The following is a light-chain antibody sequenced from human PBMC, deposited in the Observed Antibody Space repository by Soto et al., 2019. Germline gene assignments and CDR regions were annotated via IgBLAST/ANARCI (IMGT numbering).Light chain of an antibody. V-gene: IGKV3-20*01. CDR2: GAS. CDR1: QSVSSSY. J-gene: IGKJ4*01. CDR3: QHYRTS. Sequence: EIVLTQSPGTLSLSPGERATLSCRASQSVSSSYLAWYQQKPGQPPRLLIYGASSRATGIPDRFSGSGSGTGFTLTITRLEPEDFAVYYCQHYRTSFGGGTKVEIK.